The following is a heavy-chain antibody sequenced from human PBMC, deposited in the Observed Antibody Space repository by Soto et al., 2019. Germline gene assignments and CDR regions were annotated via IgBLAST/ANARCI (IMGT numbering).Heavy chain of an antibody. J-gene: IGHJ4*02. CDR1: GYIFTTFG. CDR2: ISAYNGNR. CDR3: VRDGGTGLDY. Sequence: QVQLVQSGAEVRKPGASVKVSCKASGYIFTTFGIGWVRQAPGQGLEWMGWISAYNGNRNFAQNVRDRVTMTTDTSTNTAQMELRSLRSDDTAVYYCVRDGGTGLDYWGQGPLVTVSS. V-gene: IGHV1-18*01. D-gene: IGHD1-1*01.